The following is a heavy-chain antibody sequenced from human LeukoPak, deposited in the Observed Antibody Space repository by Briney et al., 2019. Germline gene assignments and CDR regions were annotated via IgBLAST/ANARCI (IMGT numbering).Heavy chain of an antibody. CDR2: INHSGST. D-gene: IGHD3-22*01. V-gene: IGHV4-34*01. CDR1: GWSFSGYY. J-gene: IGHJ5*02. Sequence: SETLWLTCAAYGWSFSGYYWSWIRQPPGKGLEWIGEINHSGSTNYNPSSKSRVTISVDTSKNQFSLKLSSVTAADTAVYYCARGNGYYDSSGYSLSWFDPWGQGTLVTVSS. CDR3: ARGNGYYDSSGYSLSWFDP.